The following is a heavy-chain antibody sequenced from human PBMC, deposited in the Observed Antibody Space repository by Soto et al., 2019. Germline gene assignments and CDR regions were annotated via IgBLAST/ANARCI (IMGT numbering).Heavy chain of an antibody. CDR1: GYSFTSYW. D-gene: IGHD4-4*01. CDR3: AQGPSNYDNNWFDP. Sequence: PGESLKISCKGSGYSFTSYWISWVRQMPGKGLEWMGRIDPSDSYTNYSPSFQGHVTISADKSISTAYLQWSSLRASDTAMYYCAQGPSNYDNNWFDPWGQGTLVTVSS. CDR2: IDPSDSYT. V-gene: IGHV5-10-1*01. J-gene: IGHJ5*02.